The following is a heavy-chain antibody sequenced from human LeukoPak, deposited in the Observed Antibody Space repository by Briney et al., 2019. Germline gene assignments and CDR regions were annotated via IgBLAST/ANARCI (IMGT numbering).Heavy chain of an antibody. Sequence: GRSLRLSCAASGFTFSSYAMHWVRQAPGKGLEWVAVISYDGSNKYYADSVKGRFTISRDNAKNSLYLQMNSLRAEDTALYYCAKDAMVRGVIITPSWFDPWGQGTLVTVSS. J-gene: IGHJ5*02. CDR3: AKDAMVRGVIITPSWFDP. CDR2: ISYDGSNK. V-gene: IGHV3-30-3*01. CDR1: GFTFSSYA. D-gene: IGHD3-10*01.